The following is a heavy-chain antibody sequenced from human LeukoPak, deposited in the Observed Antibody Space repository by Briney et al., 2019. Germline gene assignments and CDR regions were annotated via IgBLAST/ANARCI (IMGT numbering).Heavy chain of an antibody. CDR1: GFTFSSYA. V-gene: IGHV3-23*01. CDR2: ISGSGGST. D-gene: IGHD2-2*01. Sequence: PGGSLGLSCAASGFTFSSYAMSWVRQAPGKGLEWVSAISGSGGSTYYADSVKGRFTISRDNSKNTLYLQMNSLRAEDTAVYYCAKTGTRDIVVVPAALGYYDYWGQGTLVTVSS. J-gene: IGHJ4*02. CDR3: AKTGTRDIVVVPAALGYYDY.